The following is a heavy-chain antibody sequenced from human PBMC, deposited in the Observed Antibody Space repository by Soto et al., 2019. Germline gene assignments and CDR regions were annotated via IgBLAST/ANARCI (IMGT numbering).Heavy chain of an antibody. CDR1: GGTFSSYA. J-gene: IGHJ4*02. Sequence: SVKVSCKASGGTFSSYAISWVRQAPGQGLEWMGGIIPIFGTANYAQKFQGRVTITADESTSTAYMELSSLRSEDTAVYYCARVLYCTNGVCYKSGSFDYWGQGTLVTVSS. V-gene: IGHV1-69*13. D-gene: IGHD2-8*01. CDR3: ARVLYCTNGVCYKSGSFDY. CDR2: IIPIFGTA.